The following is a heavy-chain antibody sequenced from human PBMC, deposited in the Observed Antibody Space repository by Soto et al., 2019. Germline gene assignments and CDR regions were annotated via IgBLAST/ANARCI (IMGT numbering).Heavy chain of an antibody. CDR2: MYAAGSP. V-gene: IGHV3-66*01. J-gene: IGHJ4*02. D-gene: IGHD1-1*01. Sequence: EVQLVESGGGLVQPGGSLRLSCAVTGFTISSNYMNWVRQAPGKGLEWVSVMYAAGSPYYEDSVKCRFNISRDNSKNTVYLQMNSLRGEDTALYYCARGSNSNNWKLFDYWGQGTLVTVSS. CDR3: ARGSNSNNWKLFDY. CDR1: GFTISSNY.